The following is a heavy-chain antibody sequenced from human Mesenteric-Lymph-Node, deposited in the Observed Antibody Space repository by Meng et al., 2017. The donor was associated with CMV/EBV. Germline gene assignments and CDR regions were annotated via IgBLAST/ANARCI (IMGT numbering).Heavy chain of an antibody. CDR3: ARALTARELYFDL. D-gene: IGHD6-6*01. Sequence: GESLKISCAASGFTFCDYYMNWVRQAPGKGLEWVSSISSGSTKYYADSVKGRFTISRDNSKNTLYLQMNSLRPEDTAVYYCARALTARELYFDLWGRGTLVTVSS. J-gene: IGHJ2*01. CDR2: ISSGSTK. CDR1: GFTFCDYY. V-gene: IGHV3-69-1*01.